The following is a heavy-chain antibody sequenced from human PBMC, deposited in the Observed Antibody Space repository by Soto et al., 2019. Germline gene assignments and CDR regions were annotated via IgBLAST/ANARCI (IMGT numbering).Heavy chain of an antibody. D-gene: IGHD3-10*01. CDR3: ARVLSPSGSYSRVDY. Sequence: QVQLQQWGAGLLKPSETLSLTCAVYGGSFSGYYWSWIRQPPGKGLEWIGEINHSGSTNYNPSLKRRVTISVDTSKNQFSLKLSSVTAADTDVYYCARVLSPSGSYSRVDYWGQGTLVTVSS. J-gene: IGHJ4*02. CDR1: GGSFSGYY. CDR2: INHSGST. V-gene: IGHV4-34*01.